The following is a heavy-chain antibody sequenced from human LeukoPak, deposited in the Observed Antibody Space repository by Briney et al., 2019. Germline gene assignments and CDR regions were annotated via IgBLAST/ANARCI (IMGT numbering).Heavy chain of an antibody. Sequence: KAGGSLRLSCAASGFTFSSYSMNWVRQAPGKGLEWVSSISSSSSYTYYADSVKGRFTISRDNAKNSLYLQMNSLRAEDTAVYYCAKHPYCSSTSCYYFDYWGQGTLVTVSS. V-gene: IGHV3-21*04. D-gene: IGHD2-2*01. CDR3: AKHPYCSSTSCYYFDY. CDR1: GFTFSSYS. CDR2: ISSSSSYT. J-gene: IGHJ4*02.